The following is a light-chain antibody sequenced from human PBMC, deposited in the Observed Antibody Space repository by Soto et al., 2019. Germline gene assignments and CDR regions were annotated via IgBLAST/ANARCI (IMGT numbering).Light chain of an antibody. CDR2: DST. V-gene: IGKV3-11*01. Sequence: IVLTQSPATLSLSPGERATLSCRASQSIASHLAWYQQRPGQPPRLFIYDSTNRVAGIPDTFSGSGSGTDFTLTISSLEPEDFAVYYCQQRGSWPITFGPGTKVDL. J-gene: IGKJ3*01. CDR3: QQRGSWPIT. CDR1: QSIASH.